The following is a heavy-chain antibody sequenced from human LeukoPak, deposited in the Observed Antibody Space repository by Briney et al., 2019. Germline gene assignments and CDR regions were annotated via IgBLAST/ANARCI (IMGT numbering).Heavy chain of an antibody. V-gene: IGHV5-51*01. D-gene: IGHD5-18*01. CDR2: IYPADSNT. Sequence: GESLKISCTGSGYSFATYWIAWVRQMPGKGLEWMGIIYPADSNTRYSPSFQGQVTISADKSISTAYLQWRSLRSSDTAIYYCARSVPPWLGDHWGQGTLVTVSS. J-gene: IGHJ5*02. CDR3: ARSVPPWLGDH. CDR1: GYSFATYW.